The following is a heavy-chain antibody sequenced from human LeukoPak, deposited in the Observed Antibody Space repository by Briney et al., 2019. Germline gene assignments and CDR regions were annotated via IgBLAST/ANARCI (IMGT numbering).Heavy chain of an antibody. V-gene: IGHV1-8*01. CDR1: GYTFTSYD. J-gene: IGHJ6*02. CDR3: ARDGGVFGVYCTGVSCSGMDV. Sequence: ASVKVSCKASGYTFTSYDINWVRQATGQGLEWMGWMNPNSGNTGYAQKFQGRVTMTRDTSISTAYMELSSLRSEDTAVYYCARDGGVFGVYCTGVSCSGMDVWGQGTTVTVSS. CDR2: MNPNSGNT. D-gene: IGHD2-15*01.